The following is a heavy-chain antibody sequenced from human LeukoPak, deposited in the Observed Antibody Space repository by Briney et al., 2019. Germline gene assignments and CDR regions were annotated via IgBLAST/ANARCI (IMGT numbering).Heavy chain of an antibody. CDR3: ARSIWFGELSTGY. V-gene: IGHV4-34*01. Sequence: PSETLSLTCAVYGGSFSGYYWSWIRQPPGKGLEWIGEINHSGSTNYNPSLKSRVTISVDTSKNQFSLKLSSVTAADTAVYYCARSIWFGELSTGYWGQGTLVTVSS. D-gene: IGHD3-10*01. CDR2: INHSGST. CDR1: GGSFSGYY. J-gene: IGHJ4*02.